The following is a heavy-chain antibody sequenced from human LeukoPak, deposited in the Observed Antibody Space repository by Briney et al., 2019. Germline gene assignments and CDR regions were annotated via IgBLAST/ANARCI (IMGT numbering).Heavy chain of an antibody. CDR1: GGPISSYQ. CDR3: ARAEGEIYRRSGSNNWFDP. D-gene: IGHD3-10*01. V-gene: IGHV4-59*08. J-gene: IGHJ5*02. CDR2: IYYSGSA. Sequence: PSETLSLTCTVSGGPISSYQWSWIRQPPGKGLEWIGNIYYSGSANYNPSLKSRVIISVDTSKNQFSLRLTSVTAADMAVVYCARAEGEIYRRSGSNNWFDPWGQGALVTVSS.